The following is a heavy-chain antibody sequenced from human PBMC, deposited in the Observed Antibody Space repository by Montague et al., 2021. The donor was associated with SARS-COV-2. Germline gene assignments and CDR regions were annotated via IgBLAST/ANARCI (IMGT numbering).Heavy chain of an antibody. CDR3: AREDRWNWFDP. CDR1: GGSINSPY. D-gene: IGHD5-24*01. J-gene: IGHJ5*02. CDR2: IYYRGST. V-gene: IGHV4-59*11. Sequence: SETLSLTCTVSGGSINSPYWSWIQQPPGRGLEWIGYIYYRGSTNYNPSLETRVTLSVDPSKNQFSLKLSSVTAADTAVYYCAREDRWNWFDPWGQGTLVIVSS.